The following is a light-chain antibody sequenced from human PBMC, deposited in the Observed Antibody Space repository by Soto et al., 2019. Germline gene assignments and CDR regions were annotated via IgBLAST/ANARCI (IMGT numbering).Light chain of an antibody. V-gene: IGLV2-23*02. CDR2: EVS. J-gene: IGLJ1*01. Sequence: QSALTQPASVSGSPGQSITISCTGTSSDVGRYNLVSWYQQHPGKAPKLMIYEVSKRPSGVSNRFSGSKSGNTASLTISGLQAEDEADYYCCSYAGSSTYVFGTVTKVPVL. CDR3: CSYAGSSTYV. CDR1: SSDVGRYNL.